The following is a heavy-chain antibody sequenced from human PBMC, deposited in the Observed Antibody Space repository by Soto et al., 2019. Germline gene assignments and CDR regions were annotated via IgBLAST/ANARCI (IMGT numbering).Heavy chain of an antibody. CDR2: IYSGGST. Sequence: GGSLRLSCAASGFTVSSNYMSWVRQAPGKGLEWDSVIYSGGSTYYADSVKGRFTISRDNSKNTLYLQMNSLRAEDTAVYYCTRSGSIHYYSGMDVWGQGTTVTV. J-gene: IGHJ6*02. CDR3: TRSGSIHYYSGMDV. V-gene: IGHV3-53*01. D-gene: IGHD3-10*01. CDR1: GFTVSSNY.